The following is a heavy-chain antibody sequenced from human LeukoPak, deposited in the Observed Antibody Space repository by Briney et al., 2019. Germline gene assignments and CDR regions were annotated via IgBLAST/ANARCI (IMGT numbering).Heavy chain of an antibody. CDR3: AREQQSSYIFSLT. CDR1: GFTLTYTA. D-gene: IGHD2-21*01. J-gene: IGHJ4*02. Sequence: PGRSLTLLKPAPGFTLTYTAMHCERQAPGKGLEWVAFISFDGSDKYYADSVKGRFTISRDNSKNTLYLQMNSLRAEDTAVYYCAREQQSSYIFSLTWGQRPLVTVSS. CDR2: ISFDGSDK. V-gene: IGHV3-30-3*01.